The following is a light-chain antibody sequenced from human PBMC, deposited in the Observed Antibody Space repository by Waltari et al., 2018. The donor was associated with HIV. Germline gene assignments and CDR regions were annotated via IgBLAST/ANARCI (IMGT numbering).Light chain of an antibody. CDR3: QQTNSFPLS. CDR2: ASS. V-gene: IGKV1-12*01. CDR1: KDLKIG. J-gene: IGKJ4*01. Sequence: ILMTQSPSSLSASVGDTVTITCRASKDLKIGVAWYQVKPGKAPNILIYASSGLQSGDPSRLSGSGSGTVFTLTITNFQPDDSATYFWQQTNSFPLSVGGGTRVEVK.